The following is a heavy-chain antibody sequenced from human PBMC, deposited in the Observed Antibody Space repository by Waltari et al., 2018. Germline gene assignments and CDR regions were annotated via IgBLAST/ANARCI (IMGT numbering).Heavy chain of an antibody. J-gene: IGHJ4*02. CDR1: GFTFDDYA. CDR3: ARGVGAFDY. D-gene: IGHD1-26*01. Sequence: EVQLVESGGGLVQPGRSLRLSCAASGFTFDDYAMHWVRQAPGKGLEWVSGISWNSGSIGYADSVKGRFTISRDNAKNSLYLQMNSLRAEDTALYYCARGVGAFDYWGQGTLVTVSS. CDR2: ISWNSGSI. V-gene: IGHV3-9*01.